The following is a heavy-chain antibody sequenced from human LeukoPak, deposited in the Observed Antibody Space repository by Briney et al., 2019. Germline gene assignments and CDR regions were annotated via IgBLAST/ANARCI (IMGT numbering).Heavy chain of an antibody. CDR3: AKGDTTWELPHDY. Sequence: GGSLRLSCAASGFTFSSYGMHWVRQAPGKGLEWVALISSDGSNKYYADSVKGRFTISRDNSKNTLYLQMNSLRAEDTAVYYCAKGDTTWELPHDYWGQGTLVTVSS. D-gene: IGHD1-26*01. V-gene: IGHV3-30*18. CDR2: ISSDGSNK. CDR1: GFTFSSYG. J-gene: IGHJ4*02.